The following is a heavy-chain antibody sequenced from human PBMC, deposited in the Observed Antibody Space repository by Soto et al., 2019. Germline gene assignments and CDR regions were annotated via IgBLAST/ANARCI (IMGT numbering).Heavy chain of an antibody. Sequence: VGSLRLSCASSGFTFSSYGMHWVRQAPGKGLEWVAFISYDGSNKYYADSVKGRFTISRDSSKNTLYMQMNSLRVEDTAVYYCARVSHRETYSGYDGDLDYWGQGTLVNVSS. CDR3: ARVSHRETYSGYDGDLDY. CDR1: GFTFSSYG. D-gene: IGHD5-12*01. CDR2: ISYDGSNK. J-gene: IGHJ4*02. V-gene: IGHV3-30*03.